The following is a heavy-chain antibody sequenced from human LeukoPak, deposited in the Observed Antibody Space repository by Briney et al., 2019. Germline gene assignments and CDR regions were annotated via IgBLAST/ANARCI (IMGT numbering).Heavy chain of an antibody. J-gene: IGHJ4*02. CDR1: GGSISSSSYY. V-gene: IGHV4-39*07. CDR3: ATQEGYSYGLGY. D-gene: IGHD5-18*01. CDR2: IYYSGST. Sequence: SETLSLTCTVSGGSISSSSYYWGWIRQPPGKGLEWIGSIYYSGSTYYNPSLKSRVTISVDTSKNQFSLKLSSVTAADTAVYYCATQEGYSYGLGYWGQGTLVTVSS.